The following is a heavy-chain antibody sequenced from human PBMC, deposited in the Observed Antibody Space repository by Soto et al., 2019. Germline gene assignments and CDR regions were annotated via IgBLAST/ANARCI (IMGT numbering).Heavy chain of an antibody. CDR2: INVSDGST. V-gene: IGHV1-46*01. J-gene: IGHJ5*02. D-gene: IGHD6-19*01. CDR1: GYPFTSYY. CDR3: AREAAVAGTAFDH. Sequence: QVQLAQSGAEVKKPGASVKVSCKASGYPFTSYYLHWVRQAPGQGPEWMGRINVSDGSTRYAQNFQGRVTMTRDTSTTTVYMELSPMRSDDTAVYYCAREAAVAGTAFDHWGQGTLVTVSS.